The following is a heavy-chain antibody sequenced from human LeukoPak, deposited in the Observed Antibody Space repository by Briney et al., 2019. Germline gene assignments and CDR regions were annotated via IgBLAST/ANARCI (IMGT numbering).Heavy chain of an antibody. J-gene: IGHJ4*02. CDR1: GFTFSSYS. D-gene: IGHD3-22*01. Sequence: GGSLRLSCAASGFTFSSYSMNWVRQAPGKRLEWVSYISSSSSTIYYADSVKGRFTISRDNAKNSLYLQMNSLRAEDTAVYYCARDCYSYYYDSSGWSINYFDYWGQGTLVTVSS. CDR2: ISSSSSTI. V-gene: IGHV3-48*04. CDR3: ARDCYSYYYDSSGWSINYFDY.